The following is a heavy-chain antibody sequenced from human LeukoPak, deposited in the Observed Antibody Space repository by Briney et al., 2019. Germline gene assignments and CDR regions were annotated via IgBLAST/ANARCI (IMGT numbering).Heavy chain of an antibody. D-gene: IGHD3-9*01. J-gene: IGHJ4*02. Sequence: AASVKVSCKASGYTFTSYGISWVRQAPGQGLEWMGWISAYNGNTNYAQKLQGRVTMTTDTSTSTAYMELRSLRSDDTAVYYCARGGYYDILTGHEYWGQGTLVTVSS. CDR1: GYTFTSYG. CDR3: ARGGYYDILTGHEY. V-gene: IGHV1-18*01. CDR2: ISAYNGNT.